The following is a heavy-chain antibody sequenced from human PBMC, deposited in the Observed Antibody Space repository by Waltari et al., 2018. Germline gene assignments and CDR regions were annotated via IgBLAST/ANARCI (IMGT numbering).Heavy chain of an antibody. V-gene: IGHV1-3*01. CDR2: INAGNGNT. CDR3: ARAPGRDGYSAFDY. Sequence: QVQLVQSGAEVKKPGASVTVSCKASGYTFTSYAMHWVRQAPGQRLEWMGWINAGNGNTKDSQEFQGRVTITRDTSASTAYMELSSLRSEDTAVYYCARAPGRDGYSAFDYWGQGTLVTVSS. J-gene: IGHJ4*02. D-gene: IGHD5-18*01. CDR1: GYTFTSYA.